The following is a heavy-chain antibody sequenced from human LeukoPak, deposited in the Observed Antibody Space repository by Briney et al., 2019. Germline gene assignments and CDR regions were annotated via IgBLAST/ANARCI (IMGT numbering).Heavy chain of an antibody. D-gene: IGHD3-3*01. CDR2: ISSSSSYI. J-gene: IGHJ3*02. V-gene: IGHV3-21*01. CDR1: GFTFSSYS. CDR3: ARASLRAVYYDFWSGYSPDAFDI. Sequence: PGGSLRLSCAASGFTFSSYSMNWVRQAPGKGLEWVSSISSSSSYIYYADSVKGRFTISRDNAKNSLYLQMNSLRAEDTAVYYCARASLRAVYYDFWSGYSPDAFDIWGQGTMVTASS.